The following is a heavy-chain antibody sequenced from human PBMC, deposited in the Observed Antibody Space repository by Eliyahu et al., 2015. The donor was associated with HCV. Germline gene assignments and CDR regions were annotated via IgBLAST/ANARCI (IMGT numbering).Heavy chain of an antibody. J-gene: IGHJ4*02. D-gene: IGHD5-24*01. Sequence: EVQLVESGGGLVXPGGSLXXSXAASGFTVSNNYMXWVRXAPGKGLEWVSVIYSGGSTYYADSVRGRFTISRDDAKNTLSLQMNRLRGEDTAVYYCARDPDGYQIDHWGQGTLVTVSS. CDR3: ARDPDGYQIDH. CDR1: GFTVSNNY. CDR2: IYSGGST. V-gene: IGHV3-66*02.